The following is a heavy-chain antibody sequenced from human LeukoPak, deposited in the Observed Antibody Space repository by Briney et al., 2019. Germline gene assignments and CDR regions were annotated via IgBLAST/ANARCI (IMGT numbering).Heavy chain of an antibody. D-gene: IGHD2-8*02. J-gene: IGHJ4*02. CDR1: GFTFNNRA. V-gene: IGHV3-23*01. Sequence: GGSLRLSCAASGFTFNNRAMAWVRQAPGKGLEWVSAISGRGDSTYFADSVKGRFTISRDNSKNTLYLQMNSLRAEDTALYYCASLLGDFDCWGQGALVTVSS. CDR3: ASLLGDFDC. CDR2: ISGRGDST.